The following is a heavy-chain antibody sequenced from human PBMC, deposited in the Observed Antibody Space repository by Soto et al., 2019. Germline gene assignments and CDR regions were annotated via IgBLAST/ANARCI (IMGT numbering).Heavy chain of an antibody. Sequence: PSETLSLTCTVSGGSISSYYWSWIRQPPGKGLEWIGYIYYIGSTNYNPSLKSRVTVSVDTSKNQFSQKLSSVTAADTAVYYCARDVRPMVRGVSTLHWFDPWGPGNLVNGSS. D-gene: IGHD3-10*01. CDR1: GGSISSYY. CDR2: IYYIGST. V-gene: IGHV4-59*01. CDR3: ARDVRPMVRGVSTLHWFDP. J-gene: IGHJ5*02.